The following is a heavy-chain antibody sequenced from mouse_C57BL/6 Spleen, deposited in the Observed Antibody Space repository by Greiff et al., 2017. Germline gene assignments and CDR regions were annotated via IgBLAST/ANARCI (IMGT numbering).Heavy chain of an antibody. CDR2: INPGSGGT. J-gene: IGHJ1*03. D-gene: IGHD2-1*01. Sequence: QVQLQQSGAELVRPGTSVKVSCKASGYAFTNYLIEWVKQRPGQGLEWIGVINPGSGGTNYNEKFKGKATLTADKSSSTAYMQLSSLTSEDSAVYFCARGGYGNLWYFDVWGTGTTVTVSS. CDR1: GYAFTNYL. V-gene: IGHV1-54*01. CDR3: ARGGYGNLWYFDV.